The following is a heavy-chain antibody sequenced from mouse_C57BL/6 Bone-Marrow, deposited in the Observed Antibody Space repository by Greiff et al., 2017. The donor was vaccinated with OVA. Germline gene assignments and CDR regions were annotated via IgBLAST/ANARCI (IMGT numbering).Heavy chain of an antibody. D-gene: IGHD1-1*01. Sequence: QVQLQQSGAELAKPGASVKLSCKASGYTFTSYWMHWVKQRPGQGLEWIGYINPNSGYTKYNQKFKDKATLTADKSYSTAYMQLSSLTYEDSAVYYCAKEGIYYCGSGRPWFAYWGQGTLVTVSA. CDR2: INPNSGYT. J-gene: IGHJ3*01. V-gene: IGHV1-7*01. CDR1: GYTFTSYW. CDR3: AKEGIYYCGSGRPWFAY.